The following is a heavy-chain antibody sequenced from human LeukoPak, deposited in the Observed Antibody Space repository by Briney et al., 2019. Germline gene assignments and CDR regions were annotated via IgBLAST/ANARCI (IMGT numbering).Heavy chain of an antibody. CDR2: IIPIFGTA. V-gene: IGHV1-69*05. CDR1: GGTFSSYA. J-gene: IGHJ3*02. Sequence: SVKVSCKASGGTFSSYAISWVRPAPGQGLEWMGGIIPIFGTANYAQKFQGRVAITTDESTSTAYMELSSLRSEDTAVYYCARVLSPDIVVVPAAIGIHAFDIWGQGTMVTVSS. D-gene: IGHD2-2*02. CDR3: ARVLSPDIVVVPAAIGIHAFDI.